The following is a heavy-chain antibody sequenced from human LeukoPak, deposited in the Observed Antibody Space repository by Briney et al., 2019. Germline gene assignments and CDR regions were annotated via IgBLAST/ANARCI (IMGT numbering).Heavy chain of an antibody. CDR2: IYYSGST. CDR3: ASAGSYCSSTSCYTGLRDYYYMDV. Sequence: SETLSLTCTVSGGSISGGDYYWSWIRQPPGKGLEWIGYIYYSGSTYYNPSLKSRVTISVDTSKNQFSLKLSSVTAADTAVYYCASAGSYCSSTSCYTGLRDYYYMDVWGKGTTVTVSS. D-gene: IGHD2-2*02. J-gene: IGHJ6*03. V-gene: IGHV4-30-4*08. CDR1: GGSISGGDYY.